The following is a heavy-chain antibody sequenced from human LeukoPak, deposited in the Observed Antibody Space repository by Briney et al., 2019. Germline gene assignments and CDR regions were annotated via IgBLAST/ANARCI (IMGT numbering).Heavy chain of an antibody. J-gene: IGHJ4*02. V-gene: IGHV4-59*01. CDR2: IYYSGGT. D-gene: IGHD3-22*01. CDR1: GGALSSYY. CDR3: ARDGLYDSSGYYMDS. Sequence: SETLSLTCTVSGGALSSYYWSWIRQPPGKGLEWIGYIYYSGGTKYNPSLMSRVTISVDRAQNQFSLSLSSVTAADTAVYYCARDGLYDSSGYYMDSWGQGTLVIVSS.